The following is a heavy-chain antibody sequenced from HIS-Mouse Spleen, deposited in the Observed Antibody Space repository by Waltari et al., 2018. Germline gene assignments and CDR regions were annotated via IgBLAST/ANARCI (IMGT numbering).Heavy chain of an antibody. D-gene: IGHD6-13*01. CDR3: AREIPYSSSWYDWYFDL. V-gene: IGHV4-39*07. Sequence: QLQLQESGPGLVKPSETLSLTCTVSGGSISSSSYYWGWIRQPPGTGLEWIGCLDYGVGTYYNPSLKIRVTISVDTSKNQFSLKLSSVTAADTAVYYCAREIPYSSSWYDWYFDLWGRGTLVTVSS. J-gene: IGHJ2*01. CDR1: GGSISSSSYY. CDR2: LDYGVGT.